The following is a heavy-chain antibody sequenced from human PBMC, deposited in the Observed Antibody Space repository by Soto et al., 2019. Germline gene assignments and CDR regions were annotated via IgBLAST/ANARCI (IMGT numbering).Heavy chain of an antibody. J-gene: IGHJ4*02. CDR3: AHTMAPRIFDS. V-gene: IGHV2-5*02. CDR1: GFSLITSGVG. Sequence: QITLKEAGPTLVKPTQTLTLTCSFSGFSLITSGVGVGWIRQPPGKALEWLALIYWDDDTGYSTSLRSRLTITKDTSRNPVVLTMTNMDPADTATYYCAHTMAPRIFDSWGQGTLVTVSS. CDR2: IYWDDDT.